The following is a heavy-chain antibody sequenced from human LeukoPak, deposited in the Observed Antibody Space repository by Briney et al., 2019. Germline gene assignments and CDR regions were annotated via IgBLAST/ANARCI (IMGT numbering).Heavy chain of an antibody. Sequence: PSETLSLTCTVSGGSISSYYWSWIRQPPGKGLEWIGYIYYSGSTNYNPSLKSRVTISVDTSKNQFSLKLSSVTAADTAVYYCARNKMATIVYFDYWGQGTLVTVSS. V-gene: IGHV4-59*01. D-gene: IGHD5-24*01. CDR1: GGSISSYY. CDR3: ARNKMATIVYFDY. CDR2: IYYSGST. J-gene: IGHJ4*02.